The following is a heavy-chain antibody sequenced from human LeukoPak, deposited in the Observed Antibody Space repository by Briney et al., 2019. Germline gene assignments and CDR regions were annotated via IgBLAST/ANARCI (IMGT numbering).Heavy chain of an antibody. V-gene: IGHV5-51*01. J-gene: IGHJ4*02. Sequence: GESLKISGKGSGYSFTSYWIGGVRQLPGKGREWRGIIYPGDSDTRYSPSFQGQVTISADKSISTAYLQWSSLKASDTAMYYCARQGQWFGELPFDYWGQGTLVTVSS. CDR2: IYPGDSDT. D-gene: IGHD3-10*01. CDR1: GYSFTSYW. CDR3: ARQGQWFGELPFDY.